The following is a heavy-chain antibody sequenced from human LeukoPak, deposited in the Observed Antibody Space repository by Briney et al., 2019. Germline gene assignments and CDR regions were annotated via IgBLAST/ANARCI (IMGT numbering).Heavy chain of an antibody. Sequence: ASVKVSCKASGGTLSSYAISWVRQAPGQGLEWMGWISAYNGNTNYAQKLQGRVTMTTDTSTSTAYMELRSLRSDDTAVYYCARMYSSSWYRWFDPWGQGTLVTVSS. D-gene: IGHD6-13*01. V-gene: IGHV1-18*01. CDR1: GGTLSSYA. CDR2: ISAYNGNT. CDR3: ARMYSSSWYRWFDP. J-gene: IGHJ5*02.